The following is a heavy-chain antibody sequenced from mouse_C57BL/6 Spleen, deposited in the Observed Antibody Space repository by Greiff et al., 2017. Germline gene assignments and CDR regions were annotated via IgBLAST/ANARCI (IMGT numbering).Heavy chain of an antibody. V-gene: IGHV1-26*01. D-gene: IGHD4-1*01. Sequence: EVQLQQSGPELVKPGASVKISCKASGYTFTDYYMNWVKQSHGKSLEWIGDINPNNGGTSYNQKFKGKATLTVDKSSSTAYMELRSLTSEDSAVYYCASVWEDYWGQGTTLTVSS. CDR1: GYTFTDYY. CDR2: INPNNGGT. J-gene: IGHJ2*01. CDR3: ASVWEDY.